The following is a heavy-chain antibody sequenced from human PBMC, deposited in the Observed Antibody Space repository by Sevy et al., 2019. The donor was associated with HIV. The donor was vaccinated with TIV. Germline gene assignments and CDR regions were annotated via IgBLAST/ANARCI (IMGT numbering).Heavy chain of an antibody. D-gene: IGHD6-19*01. CDR2: IDTAGNA. CDR3: ARAVAGTHWLVP. J-gene: IGHJ5*02. CDR1: GFTFSNYD. V-gene: IGHV3-13*01. Sequence: GGSLRLSCAASGFTFSNYDMHWVRQVTGKGLEWVSGIDTAGNAYYPDSVKGRFTMSRENAKNSLYLQMNSLRVGDTAAYYCARAVAGTHWLVPWGQGTLVTCSS.